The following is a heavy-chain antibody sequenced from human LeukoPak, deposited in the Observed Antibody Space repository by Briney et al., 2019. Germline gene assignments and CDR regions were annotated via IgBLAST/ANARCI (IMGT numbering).Heavy chain of an antibody. D-gene: IGHD4-11*01. CDR1: GGPFTIYS. Sequence: SETLSLTCAVYGGPFTIYSWTWIRQPPGKSLEWVGEISPSGNTQYNPSLKTRVTISLDASKSQFYLKLNSVTAADTAVYFCARRVRSADYRLDYWGQGTLVTVSS. V-gene: IGHV4-34*01. J-gene: IGHJ4*02. CDR3: ARRVRSADYRLDY. CDR2: ISPSGNT.